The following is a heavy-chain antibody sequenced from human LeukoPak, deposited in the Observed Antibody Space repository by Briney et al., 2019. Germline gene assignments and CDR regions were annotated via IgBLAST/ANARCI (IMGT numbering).Heavy chain of an antibody. CDR1: GFTFDDCT. D-gene: IGHD3-10*01. CDR3: ARGSLVHYYGSESYRNRAGFDY. J-gene: IGHJ4*02. V-gene: IGHV3-43*01. Sequence: PGGSLRLSCAASGFTFDDCTLHWVRQAPGKGLEWVSLISWDGGNTYYADSVKGRITISTDKSKTSLYLQMNSLRAEDTAVFCCARGSLVHYYGSESYRNRAGFDYWGQGTLVTVSS. CDR2: ISWDGGNT.